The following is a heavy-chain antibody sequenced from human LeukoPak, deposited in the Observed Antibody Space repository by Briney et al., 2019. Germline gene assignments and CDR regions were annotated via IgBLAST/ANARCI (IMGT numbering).Heavy chain of an antibody. V-gene: IGHV3-23*01. D-gene: IGHD3-10*01. CDR2: ISGSGESA. J-gene: IGHJ4*02. CDR3: VGYYGIDY. CDR1: KFTFSSYA. Sequence: GGYLRLSCTASKFTFSSYAMNWVRQAPGKGLEWVSAISGSGESAYYANSVKGRFTISRDNAKNTLYLQMNSLRVEDTAVYYCVGYYGIDYWGQGTLVTVSS.